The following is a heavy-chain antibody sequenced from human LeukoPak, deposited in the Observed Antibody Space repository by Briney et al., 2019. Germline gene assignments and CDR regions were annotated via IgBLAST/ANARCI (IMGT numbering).Heavy chain of an antibody. J-gene: IGHJ6*02. D-gene: IGHD3-10*01. CDR1: GGSLSSGSYY. CDR2: IYTSGST. Sequence: PSQTLSLTCPVSGGSLSSGSYYWRWLRQPAGKGLEGIGRIYTSGSTNYNPSLKSRVTISVDTSKNQFSLKLSSVTAADTAVYYCASTLVIFLPPTRYYYYGMDVWGQGTTVTVSS. CDR3: ASTLVIFLPPTRYYYYGMDV. V-gene: IGHV4-61*02.